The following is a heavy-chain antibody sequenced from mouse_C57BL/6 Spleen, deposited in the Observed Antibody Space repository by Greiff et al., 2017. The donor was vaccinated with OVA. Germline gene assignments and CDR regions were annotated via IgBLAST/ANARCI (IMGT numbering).Heavy chain of an antibody. D-gene: IGHD2-14*01. Sequence: QVQLQQSGAELVKPGASVKLSCKASGYTFTSYWMQWVKQRPGPGLEWIGEIDPSDSYTNYNQKFKGKATLTVNTSSSPAYMQLNSLTSKDSAVDYYARRGTLYYFDYWGKGTTLTVSS. V-gene: IGHV1-50*01. J-gene: IGHJ2*01. CDR3: ARRGTLYYFDY. CDR2: IDPSDSYT. CDR1: GYTFTSYW.